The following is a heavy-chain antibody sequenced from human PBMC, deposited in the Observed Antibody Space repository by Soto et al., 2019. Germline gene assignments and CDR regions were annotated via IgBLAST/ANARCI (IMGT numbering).Heavy chain of an antibody. J-gene: IGHJ4*02. Sequence: QVQLVESGGGVVQPGRSLRLSCAASGFTFSNYGMHWVRQAPGKGLEWVAVIGYDGSNKYYEDSVKGRFTISRDNSKNTLYLQMNSLRGEDTAIYYCARDIAPRQRDYWGQGTLVIVSS. CDR1: GFTFSNYG. D-gene: IGHD6-6*01. CDR2: IGYDGSNK. CDR3: ARDIAPRQRDY. V-gene: IGHV3-33*01.